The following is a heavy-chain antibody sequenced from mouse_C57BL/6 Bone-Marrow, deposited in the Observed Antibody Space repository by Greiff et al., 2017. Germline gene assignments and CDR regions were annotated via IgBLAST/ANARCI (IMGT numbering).Heavy chain of an antibody. CDR3: ARSGDYFDY. J-gene: IGHJ2*01. D-gene: IGHD3-1*01. CDR2: INPGSGGT. Sequence: QVQLKQSGAELVRPGTSVKVSCKASGYAFTNYLIEWVKQRPGQGLEWIGVINPGSGGTNYNEKFKGKATLTADKSSSTAYMQLSSLTSEDSAVYFCARSGDYFDYWGQGPTLTVSS. V-gene: IGHV1-54*01. CDR1: GYAFTNYL.